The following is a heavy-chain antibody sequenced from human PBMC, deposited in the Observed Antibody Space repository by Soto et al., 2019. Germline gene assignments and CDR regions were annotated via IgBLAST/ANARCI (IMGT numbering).Heavy chain of an antibody. CDR1: GYTFTSSY. D-gene: IGHD2-15*01. CDR2: INPIGGST. CDR3: ARDFRAANY. V-gene: IGHV1-46*01. Sequence: QVQLVQSGAEVKKPGASVKLSCKASGYTFTSSYVHWVRQAPGQGLEWVAIINPIGGSTNYAQEVPGRVTVTRDTSTTTVFMGMSSLHSDDTAFYYCARDFRAANYWGQGSLVTDSS. J-gene: IGHJ4*02.